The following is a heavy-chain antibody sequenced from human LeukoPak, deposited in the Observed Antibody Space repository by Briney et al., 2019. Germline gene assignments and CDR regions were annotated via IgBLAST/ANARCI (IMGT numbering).Heavy chain of an antibody. CDR2: IYYSENT. J-gene: IGHJ3*02. V-gene: IGHV4-39*01. CDR3: ARGPYSYDSSGAFDI. Sequence: PSETLSLTCTVSGGPISSSSDYWGWIRQAPGKGLEWIGSIYYSENTYYNSSLKSRVTISVDTSKNQFSLKLNSVTAADTAVYFCARGPYSYDSSGAFDIWGQGTMVTVSS. D-gene: IGHD3-22*01. CDR1: GGPISSSSDY.